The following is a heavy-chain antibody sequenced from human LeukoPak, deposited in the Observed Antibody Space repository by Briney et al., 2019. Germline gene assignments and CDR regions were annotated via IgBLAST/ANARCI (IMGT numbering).Heavy chain of an antibody. CDR1: GGSFSGYY. V-gene: IGHV4-34*01. CDR3: AKAHFYGSGSYYSKYYYYGMDV. CDR2: INHSGST. D-gene: IGHD3-10*01. J-gene: IGHJ6*02. Sequence: SETLSLTCAVYGGSFSGYYWSWTRQPPGKGLEWIGEINHSGSTNYNPSLKSRVTISVDTSKNQFSLKLSSVTAADTAVYYCAKAHFYGSGSYYSKYYYYGMDVWGQGTTVTVSS.